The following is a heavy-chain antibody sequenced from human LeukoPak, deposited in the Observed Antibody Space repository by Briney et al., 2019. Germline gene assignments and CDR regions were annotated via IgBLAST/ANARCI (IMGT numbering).Heavy chain of an antibody. J-gene: IGHJ4*02. Sequence: PSETLSLTCAVSGYSISSGYYWGWIRPPPGKGLEWIGSIYHSGSTYYNPSLKSRVTISVDTSKNQFSLKLSSVTAANTAVYYCARLGYCSSTSCENWGQGTLVTVSS. CDR1: GYSISSGYY. CDR2: IYHSGST. D-gene: IGHD2-2*03. CDR3: ARLGYCSSTSCEN. V-gene: IGHV4-38-2*01.